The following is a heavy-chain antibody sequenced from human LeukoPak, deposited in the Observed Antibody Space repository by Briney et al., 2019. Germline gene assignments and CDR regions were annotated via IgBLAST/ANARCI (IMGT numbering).Heavy chain of an antibody. Sequence: GGSLRLSCAASGITFSNYWMSWVRQAPGKGLEWVSYISSRSSTIYYADSVKGRFTISRDNATNSLYLQMNSLRAEDTAVYYCARKGGPLGPPFDNWGQGTLVTVSS. J-gene: IGHJ4*02. CDR3: ARKGGPLGPPFDN. CDR2: ISSRSSTI. D-gene: IGHD7-27*01. V-gene: IGHV3-48*04. CDR1: GITFSNYW.